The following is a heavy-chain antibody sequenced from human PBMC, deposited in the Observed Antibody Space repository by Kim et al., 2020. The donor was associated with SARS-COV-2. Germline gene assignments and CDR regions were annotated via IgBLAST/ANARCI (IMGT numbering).Heavy chain of an antibody. CDR3: ARDPLPGDSGYGSFEY. CDR2: INAGDGNT. J-gene: IGHJ4*02. CDR1: GYSFTTYA. Sequence: ASVKVSCKASGYSFTTYAIHWVRQAPGQRLEWMGWINAGDGNTKYSQKFQGRVTFSRDTSASTAYMELTSLTSEDTAVYYCARDPLPGDSGYGSFEYWGQGTLVTVSS. D-gene: IGHD5-12*01. V-gene: IGHV1-3*01.